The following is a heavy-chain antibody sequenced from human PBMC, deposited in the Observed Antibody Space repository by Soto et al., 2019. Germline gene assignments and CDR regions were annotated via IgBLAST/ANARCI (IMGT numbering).Heavy chain of an antibody. J-gene: IGHJ4*02. CDR1: GFIFSDYY. Sequence: QVQLEESGGGLVKPGGSLRLSCAASGFIFSDYYMSWIRQAPGKGLEWVSYISNSGSTIYYAASVKGRFTISRDNAKNSLYLQMTSLRAEDTAVYYCARGLRYSSRTYDYWGQGTLVTVSS. CDR2: ISNSGSTI. V-gene: IGHV3-11*01. D-gene: IGHD6-13*01. CDR3: ARGLRYSSRTYDY.